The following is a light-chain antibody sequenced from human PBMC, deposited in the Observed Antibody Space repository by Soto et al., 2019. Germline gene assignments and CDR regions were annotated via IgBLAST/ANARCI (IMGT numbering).Light chain of an antibody. J-gene: IGKJ5*01. Sequence: IQMTQSPSTLSASVGDRVIITCRASQSISSWLAWYQQKPGKAPKLLIYKASSLESGVPSRFSGSGSGTEFTLTISSLQPDDFATYYCQQYHSYPITFGQGTRLEIK. CDR3: QQYHSYPIT. CDR2: KAS. V-gene: IGKV1-5*03. CDR1: QSISSW.